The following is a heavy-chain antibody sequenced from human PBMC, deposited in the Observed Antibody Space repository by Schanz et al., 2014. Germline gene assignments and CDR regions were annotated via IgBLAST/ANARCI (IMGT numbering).Heavy chain of an antibody. V-gene: IGHV1-18*01. CDR3: ARVHIATYHYNSPGAFDI. CDR1: GYIFGSHG. J-gene: IGHJ3*02. Sequence: HLMQSGSEVRKPGASVKVSCKASGYIFGSHGMTWVRQAPGQGPELMGWINAHTGNTQYAQKFQGRVNMTRDTVTTTVHLELTRLRTDDTAIYYCARVHIATYHYNSPGAFDIWGQGTRVTVSS. CDR2: INAHTGNT. D-gene: IGHD3-10*01.